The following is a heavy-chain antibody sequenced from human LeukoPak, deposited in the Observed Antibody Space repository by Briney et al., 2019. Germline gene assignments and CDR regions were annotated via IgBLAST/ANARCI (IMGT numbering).Heavy chain of an antibody. CDR2: TYYSGST. D-gene: IGHD3-10*01. Sequence: PSETLSLTCTVSGGSISSYYWSWIRQLPGKGLEWIGYTYYSGSTNYNPSLKSRVTISVDTSKNQFSLKLSSVTAADTAVYYCARVTYYGSGSYYGYWGQGTLVTASS. J-gene: IGHJ4*02. CDR1: GGSISSYY. CDR3: ARVTYYGSGSYYGY. V-gene: IGHV4-59*01.